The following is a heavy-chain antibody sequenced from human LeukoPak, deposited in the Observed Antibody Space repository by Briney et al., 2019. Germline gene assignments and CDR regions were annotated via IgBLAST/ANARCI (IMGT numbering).Heavy chain of an antibody. Sequence: GGSLRLSCAASGFTFSSYDMHWVRQAPGKGLEWVAVIWYDGSNKYYADSVKGRFTISRDNSKNTLYLQMNSLRAEDTAVYYCARRVGGIAAVSSSAYYYMDVWGKGTTVTVSS. D-gene: IGHD6-13*01. V-gene: IGHV3-33*01. CDR1: GFTFSSYD. J-gene: IGHJ6*03. CDR3: ARRVGGIAAVSSSAYYYMDV. CDR2: IWYDGSNK.